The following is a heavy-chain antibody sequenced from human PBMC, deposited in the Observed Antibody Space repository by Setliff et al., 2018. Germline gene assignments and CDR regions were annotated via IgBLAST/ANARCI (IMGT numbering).Heavy chain of an antibody. J-gene: IGHJ6*03. CDR1: GGSVGSGNFY. Sequence: SETLSLTCTVSGGSVGSGNFYWSWTRQTAGKGLEWIGLIQGSGNTNYNPSLQSRVTISIDTSKNQFSLKMTSVTAADTALYYCARDNRARHYMDVWGKGTTVTVSS. CDR3: ARDNRARHYMDV. V-gene: IGHV4-61*02. CDR2: IQGSGNT. D-gene: IGHD3-10*01.